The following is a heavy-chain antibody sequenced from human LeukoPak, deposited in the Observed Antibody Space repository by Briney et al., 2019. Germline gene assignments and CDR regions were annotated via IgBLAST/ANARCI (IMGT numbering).Heavy chain of an antibody. CDR2: INHSGST. V-gene: IGHV4-34*01. CDR1: GGSFSGYY. CDR3: ARRPVYYYMDV. Sequence: PSETLSLTCAVYGGSFSGYYWSWIRQPPGKGLEWIGEINHSGSTNYNPSLKSRVTISVDTSKNQFSLKLSSVTAADTAVYYCARRPVYYYMDVWGKGTTVTISS. J-gene: IGHJ6*03. D-gene: IGHD2-2*01.